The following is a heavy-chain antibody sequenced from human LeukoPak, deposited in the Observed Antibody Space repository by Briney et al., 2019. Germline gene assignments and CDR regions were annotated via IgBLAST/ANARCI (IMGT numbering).Heavy chain of an antibody. D-gene: IGHD3-22*01. CDR2: IIPIFGTA. Sequence: ASVKVSCKASGGTFSSYAISWVRQAPGQGLEWMGGIIPIFGTANYAQKFQGRVTITADESTSTAYMELSSLRSEDTDVYYCARARYYDSSGYSTDYWGQGTLVTVSS. J-gene: IGHJ4*02. CDR1: GGTFSSYA. CDR3: ARARYYDSSGYSTDY. V-gene: IGHV1-69*13.